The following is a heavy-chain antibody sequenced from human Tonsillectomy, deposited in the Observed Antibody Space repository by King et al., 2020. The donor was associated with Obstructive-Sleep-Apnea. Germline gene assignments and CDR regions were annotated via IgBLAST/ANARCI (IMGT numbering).Heavy chain of an antibody. CDR1: GGSISSYY. D-gene: IGHD3-10*01. V-gene: IGHV4-59*01. CDR2: IYYSGST. Sequence: VQLQESGPGLVKPSETLSLTCTVSGGSISSYYWSWIRQPPGKGLAWIGYIYYSGSTNYNPSLKSRVTISVDTSKNQFSLKLSSVTAADTAVYYCARERITMVRGVITPEYFQHWGQGTLVTVSS. CDR3: ARERITMVRGVITPEYFQH. J-gene: IGHJ1*01.